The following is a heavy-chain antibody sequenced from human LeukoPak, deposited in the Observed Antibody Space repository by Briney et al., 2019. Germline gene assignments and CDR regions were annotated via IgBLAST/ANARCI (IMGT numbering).Heavy chain of an antibody. J-gene: IGHJ4*02. CDR3: ARGHYGSGSYYGFDY. Sequence: PGGSLRLSCAASGFTFTTYTINWVRQAPGKGLEWVSSISSRTNYIYYADSVKGRFTISRDNAKNTLYLQMNGLRAEDTAVYYCARGHYGSGSYYGFDYWGQGTLATVSS. CDR1: GFTFTTYT. V-gene: IGHV3-21*01. D-gene: IGHD3-10*01. CDR2: ISSRTNYI.